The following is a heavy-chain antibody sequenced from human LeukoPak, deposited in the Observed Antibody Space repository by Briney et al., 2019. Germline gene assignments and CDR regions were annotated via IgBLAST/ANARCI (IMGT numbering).Heavy chain of an antibody. CDR2: IYPGDSDT. CDR1: GYSFTSYW. V-gene: IGHV5-51*01. J-gene: IGHJ4*02. Sequence: GESLKISCKGSGYSFTSYWIGWVRQMPGKGLEWMGIIYPGDSDTRYSPSFQGQVTISADKSISTAYLQWSSLKASDTAMYYCARRSYCSSTSCHAPFDYWGQGTLVTVSS. D-gene: IGHD2-2*01. CDR3: ARRSYCSSTSCHAPFDY.